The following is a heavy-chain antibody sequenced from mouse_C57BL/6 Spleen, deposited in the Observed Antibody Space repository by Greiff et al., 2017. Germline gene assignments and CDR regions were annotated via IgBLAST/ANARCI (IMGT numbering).Heavy chain of an antibody. D-gene: IGHD2-1*01. Sequence: DVKLVESGGGLVQPGGSMKLSCVASGFTFSNYWMNWVRQSPEKGLEWVAQIRLKSDNYATHYAESVKGRFTISRDDSKSSVYLQMNNLRAEDTGIYYCTRSTGAWFAYWGQGTLVTVSA. V-gene: IGHV6-3*01. CDR1: GFTFSNYW. CDR2: IRLKSDNYAT. CDR3: TRSTGAWFAY. J-gene: IGHJ3*01.